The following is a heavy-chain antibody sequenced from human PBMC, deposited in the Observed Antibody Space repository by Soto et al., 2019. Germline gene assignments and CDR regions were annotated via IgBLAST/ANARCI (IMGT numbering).Heavy chain of an antibody. CDR3: ARARYYDSSGYYFRPYFDY. D-gene: IGHD3-22*01. Sequence: EVQLVESGGGLVQPGGSLRLSCAASGFTFSSYWMSWVCQAPGKGLEWVANIKQDGSEKYYVDSVKGRFTISRDNAKNSLYLQMNSLRAEDTAVYYCARARYYDSSGYYFRPYFDYWGQGTLVTVSS. CDR2: IKQDGSEK. CDR1: GFTFSSYW. J-gene: IGHJ4*02. V-gene: IGHV3-7*01.